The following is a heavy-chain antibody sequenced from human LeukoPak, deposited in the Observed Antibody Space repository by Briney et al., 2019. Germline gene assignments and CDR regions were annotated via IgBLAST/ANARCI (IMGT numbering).Heavy chain of an antibody. V-gene: IGHV3-30*02. J-gene: IGHJ4*02. Sequence: PGGSLRLSCKASGFTFSHYGMHWVRQAPGKGLEWVAFIQFDGSSHHYTDSVKGRSTISRGNSKNTLYQQMNSLRTEDTAVYYCAKDLKFEAISEIVGATLDSWGQGTLVTVSS. CDR2: IQFDGSSH. CDR3: AKDLKFEAISEIVGATLDS. CDR1: GFTFSHYG. D-gene: IGHD1-26*01.